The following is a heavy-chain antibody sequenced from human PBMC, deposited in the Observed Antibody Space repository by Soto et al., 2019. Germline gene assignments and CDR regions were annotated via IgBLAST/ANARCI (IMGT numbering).Heavy chain of an antibody. V-gene: IGHV4-61*01. CDR2: IYSSGST. J-gene: IGHJ5*02. CDR3: ARALQWLGGFDP. Sequence: PSETLSLTCTVSGDSVRSGTYYWSWIRQPPGRGLEWIGYIYSSGSTNYNSSLKSRVTISVDTSKNQFSLKLSSVTAADTAVYYCARALQWLGGFDPWGQGTLVTVSS. CDR1: GDSVRSGTYY. D-gene: IGHD6-19*01.